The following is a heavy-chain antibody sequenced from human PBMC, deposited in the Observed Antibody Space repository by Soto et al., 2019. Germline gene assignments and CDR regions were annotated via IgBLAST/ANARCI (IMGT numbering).Heavy chain of an antibody. J-gene: IGHJ4*02. CDR3: AHRPSYCSGGSCYSGFDY. D-gene: IGHD2-15*01. CDR2: IYWDDDK. Sequence: QITLKESGPTLVKPTQTLTLTCTFSGFSLSTSGVGVGWIRQPPGKALEWLALIYWDDDKRYSPSLKSRLTITKDNSKNQVVLTMTSMDPVDTATYYCAHRPSYCSGGSCYSGFDYWGQGTLVTVSS. V-gene: IGHV2-5*02. CDR1: GFSLSTSGVG.